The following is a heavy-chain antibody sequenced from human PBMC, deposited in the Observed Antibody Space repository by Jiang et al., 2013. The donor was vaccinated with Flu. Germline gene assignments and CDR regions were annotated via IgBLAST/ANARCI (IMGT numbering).Heavy chain of an antibody. Sequence: GSGLVKPSQTLSLTCTVSGGSISSGDYYWSWIRQPPGKGLEWIGYIYYSGSTYYNPSLKSRVTISVDTSKNQFSLKLSSVTAADTAVYYCARTRRTQQITIFGVVIRGVGWFDPWGQGTLVTVSS. CDR2: IYYSGST. J-gene: IGHJ5*02. CDR1: GGSISSGDYY. D-gene: IGHD3-3*01. V-gene: IGHV4-30-4*01. CDR3: ARTRRTQQITIFGVVIRGVGWFDP.